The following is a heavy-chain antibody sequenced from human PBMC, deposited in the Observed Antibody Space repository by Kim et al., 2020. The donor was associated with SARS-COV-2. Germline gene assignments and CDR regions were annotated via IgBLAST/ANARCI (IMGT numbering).Heavy chain of an antibody. J-gene: IGHJ4*02. V-gene: IGHV1-3*01. Sequence: NDSQTFWGRVTITRDTTARTAYMELSSLRSEDTAVYYCARGSGWAFDYWGQGTLVTVAS. D-gene: IGHD6-19*01. CDR3: ARGSGWAFDY.